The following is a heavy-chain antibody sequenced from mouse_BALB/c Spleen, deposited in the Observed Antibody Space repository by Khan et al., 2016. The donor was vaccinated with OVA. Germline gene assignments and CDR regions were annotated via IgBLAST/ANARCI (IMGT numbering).Heavy chain of an antibody. V-gene: IGHV1-7*01. CDR2: INPSTAYT. J-gene: IGHJ2*01. CDR3: ARRGLRWDFDY. CDR1: GYTFINYW. Sequence: VKLLESGAELAKPGASVKMSCKASGYTFINYWILWVKQRPGQGLEWIGYINPSTAYTEYNQNFKDKATLTADKSSSTAYMQLSSLTSEDSAVYYCARRGLRWDFDYWGQGTTPTVSS. D-gene: IGHD1-1*01.